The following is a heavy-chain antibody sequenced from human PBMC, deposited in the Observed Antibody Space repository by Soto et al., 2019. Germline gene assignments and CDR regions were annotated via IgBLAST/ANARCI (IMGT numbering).Heavy chain of an antibody. CDR2: ISDDGSKK. J-gene: IGHJ4*02. CDR3: AGERETSSWFLGGFEY. Sequence: QVQLVESGGGVVQPGRSLRLSCAASGITFIRHAMHWVRQAPGKGLEWVAAISDDGSKKHYVDSVKGRFSISRDKTRSTVFLQMNSRRDEDTAVYFCAGERETSSWFLGGFEYWGQGTLVTVSS. D-gene: IGHD6-19*01. V-gene: IGHV3-30-3*01. CDR1: GITFIRHA.